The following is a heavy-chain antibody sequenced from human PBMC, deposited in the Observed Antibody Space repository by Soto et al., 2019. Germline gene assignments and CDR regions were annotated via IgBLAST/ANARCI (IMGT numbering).Heavy chain of an antibody. J-gene: IGHJ4*02. CDR3: VRDGVGATTFFGYFDY. Sequence: QVQLVESGGGVVQPGGSLRLSCAASGFNFGSYGMHWVRQAPGKGLEWVAITRHDGSNTYYADSVRGRFTISRDNSKNTLYLQMNSLTVEDTAVYYCVRDGVGATTFFGYFDYWGQGTLITVSS. CDR1: GFNFGSYG. CDR2: TRHDGSNT. D-gene: IGHD1-26*01. V-gene: IGHV3-30*02.